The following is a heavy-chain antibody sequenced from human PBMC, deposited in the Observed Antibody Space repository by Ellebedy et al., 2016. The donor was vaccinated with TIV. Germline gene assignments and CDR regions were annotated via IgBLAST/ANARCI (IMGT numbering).Heavy chain of an antibody. CDR1: GYTFTSYG. J-gene: IGHJ2*01. V-gene: IGHV1-18*01. D-gene: IGHD2-2*01. CDR2: ISAYNGNT. Sequence: ASVKVSCXASGYTFTSYGISWVRQAPGQGLEWMGWISAYNGNTNYAQKLQGRVTMTTDTSTSTAYMELRSLRSDDTAVYYCARFVIWGSVGGCSSTSCYLPRNYWYFDLWGRGTLVTVSS. CDR3: ARFVIWGSVGGCSSTSCYLPRNYWYFDL.